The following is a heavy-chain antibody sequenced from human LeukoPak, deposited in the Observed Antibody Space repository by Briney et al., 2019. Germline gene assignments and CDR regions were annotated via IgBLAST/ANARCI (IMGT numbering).Heavy chain of an antibody. CDR2: ISSSSSYI. D-gene: IGHD5-18*01. Sequence: GGSLRLSCAASGFTFSSYSMNRVRQAPGKGLEWVSSISSSSSYIYYADSVKGRFTISRDNAKNSLYLQMNSLRAEDTAVYYCAGSDTAMVFYWGQGTLVTVSS. J-gene: IGHJ4*02. V-gene: IGHV3-21*01. CDR1: GFTFSSYS. CDR3: AGSDTAMVFY.